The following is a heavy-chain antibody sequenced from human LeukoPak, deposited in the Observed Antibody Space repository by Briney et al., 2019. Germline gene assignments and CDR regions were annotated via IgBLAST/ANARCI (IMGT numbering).Heavy chain of an antibody. CDR1: GGSISSYY. V-gene: IGHV4-59*01. CDR2: IYYSGST. D-gene: IGHD2/OR15-2a*01. Sequence: SETLSLTCTVSGGSISSYYWSWIRQPPGKGLEWIGYIYYSGSTNYNPSLKSRVTISVDTSKNQFSLKLSSVTAADTAVYYCAREANRELGFDYWGQGTLVTVSS. CDR3: AREANRELGFDY. J-gene: IGHJ4*02.